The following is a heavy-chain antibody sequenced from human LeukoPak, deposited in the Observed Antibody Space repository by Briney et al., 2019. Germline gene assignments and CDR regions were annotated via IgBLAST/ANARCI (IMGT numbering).Heavy chain of an antibody. J-gene: IGHJ4*02. Sequence: SETLSLTCTVSGDSIDSYYWSWIRQPPGEGLQWIGYVFYSGPTNYDASLKSRVAISVDRSKNQFSLKLTSVSAADTAVYYCARRSARYFGSWGQGTPVTVSS. CDR1: GDSIDSYY. CDR2: VFYSGPT. CDR3: ARRSARYFGS. V-gene: IGHV4-59*13.